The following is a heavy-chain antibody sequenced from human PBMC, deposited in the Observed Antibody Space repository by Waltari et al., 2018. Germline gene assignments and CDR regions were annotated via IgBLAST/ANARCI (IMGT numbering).Heavy chain of an antibody. V-gene: IGHV1-3*01. Sequence: QVQLVQSGAEVKKPGASVKVSCKASGYTFTSYAMHWVRQAPGQRLEWMGWINAGNGNTKYSQKFQGRVTITRDTSASTAYMELSSLRSEDTAVYYCARGYGDYYYYYYYGMDVWGQGTTVIVSS. CDR1: GYTFTSYA. D-gene: IGHD4-17*01. CDR2: INAGNGNT. J-gene: IGHJ6*02. CDR3: ARGYGDYYYYYYYGMDV.